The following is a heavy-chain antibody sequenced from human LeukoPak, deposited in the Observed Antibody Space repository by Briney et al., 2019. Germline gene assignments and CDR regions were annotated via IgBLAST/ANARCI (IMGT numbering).Heavy chain of an antibody. CDR3: AREQQLSYYYGMDV. J-gene: IGHJ6*02. D-gene: IGHD6-13*01. Sequence: PGGSLRLSCAASGFTFSSYGMHWVRQAPGKGLEWVAVIWYDGSNKYYADSVKGRFTISRDNSKNTLYLQMNSLRAEDTAVYYCAREQQLSYYYGMDVWGQGTTVTVSS. V-gene: IGHV3-33*01. CDR2: IWYDGSNK. CDR1: GFTFSSYG.